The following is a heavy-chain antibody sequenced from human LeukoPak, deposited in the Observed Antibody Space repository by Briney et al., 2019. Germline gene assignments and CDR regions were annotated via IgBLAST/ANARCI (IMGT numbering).Heavy chain of an antibody. J-gene: IGHJ3*02. V-gene: IGHV1-2*06. CDR1: GYTFTSYD. Sequence: ASVKVSCKASGYTFTSYDINWVRQAPGQGLEWMGRINPNSGGTNYAQKFQGRVTMTRDTSISTAYMELSRLRSDDTAVYYCAREDIVLMVYAMRGAFDIWGQGAMVTVSS. CDR2: INPNSGGT. D-gene: IGHD2-8*01. CDR3: AREDIVLMVYAMRGAFDI.